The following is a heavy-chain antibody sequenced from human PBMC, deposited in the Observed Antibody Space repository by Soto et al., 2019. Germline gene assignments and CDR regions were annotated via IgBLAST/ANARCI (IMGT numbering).Heavy chain of an antibody. D-gene: IGHD2-2*01. CDR2: IGRDGINT. CDR3: VTERDDASWTAFDH. Sequence: EVRLVESGGVVVQPGGSLRLSCAASGFMFDDFSMHWVRQAPGKGLEWVALIGRDGINTYYADSVRGRFIVSRDNSKNSLYLQMNSLRSEDSALYYCVTERDDASWTAFDHWGQGTLVTVSS. CDR1: GFMFDDFS. V-gene: IGHV3-43*01. J-gene: IGHJ4*02.